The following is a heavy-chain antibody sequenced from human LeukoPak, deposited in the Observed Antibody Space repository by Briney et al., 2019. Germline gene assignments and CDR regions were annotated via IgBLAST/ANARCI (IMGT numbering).Heavy chain of an antibody. V-gene: IGHV4-38-2*01. CDR1: GYSISSGYY. CDR2: IYHSGST. Sequence: SETLSLTCSVSGYSISSGYYWGCIRQPPGKGLEWIGSIYHSGSTYCNPSLKSRVSISVDTSKNQFSLRLSSVTAADTAVYYCARTLTPLRTGFDYWGQGTLVTVSS. J-gene: IGHJ4*02. CDR3: ARTLTPLRTGFDY. D-gene: IGHD4-11*01.